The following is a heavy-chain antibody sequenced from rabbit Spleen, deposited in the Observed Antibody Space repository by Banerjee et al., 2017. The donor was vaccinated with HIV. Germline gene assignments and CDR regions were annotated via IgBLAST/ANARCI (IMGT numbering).Heavy chain of an antibody. CDR2: IDRSGPIT. J-gene: IGHJ6*01. V-gene: IGHV1S45*01. D-gene: IGHD8-1*01. Sequence: QEQLVESGGGLVQPEGSLTLTCTASGFSFSSSQWICWVRQAPGRGLEWIACIDRSGPITHYASWAKGRFTISKTSSTTVTLQMTRLTVADTATYFCARDTGSSFSSYGMDLWGPGTLVTVS. CDR3: ARDTGSSFSSYGMDL. CDR1: GFSFSSSQW.